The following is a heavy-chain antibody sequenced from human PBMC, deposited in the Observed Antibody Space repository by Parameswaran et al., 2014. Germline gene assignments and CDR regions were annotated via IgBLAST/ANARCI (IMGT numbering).Heavy chain of an antibody. J-gene: IGHJ6*02. D-gene: IGHD4-17*01. Sequence: PGKGLEWIGEINHSGSTNYNPSLKSRVTISVDTSKNQFSLKLSSVTAPDTAVYYCARGRTVTDNYYAMDVWGQGTTVTVSS. CDR3: ARGRTVTDNYYAMDV. V-gene: IGHV4-34*01. CDR2: INHSGST.